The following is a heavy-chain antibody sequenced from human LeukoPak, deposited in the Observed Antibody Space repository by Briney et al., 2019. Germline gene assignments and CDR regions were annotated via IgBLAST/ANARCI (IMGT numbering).Heavy chain of an antibody. V-gene: IGHV1-46*01. CDR2: MNPSGGST. Sequence: GASVKVSCKASGYTFTSYYMHWVRQAPGQGLEWMGIMNPSGGSTSYAQKFQGRVTMTRDTSTRTVYMELSSLRSEDTAVYYCARVVTGYSGYDFRGSGGNYFDYWGQGTLVTVSS. D-gene: IGHD5-12*01. CDR3: ARVVTGYSGYDFRGSGGNYFDY. CDR1: GYTFTSYY. J-gene: IGHJ4*02.